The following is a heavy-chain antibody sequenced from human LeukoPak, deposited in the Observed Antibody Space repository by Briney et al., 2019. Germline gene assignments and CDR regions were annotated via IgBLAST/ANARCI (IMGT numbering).Heavy chain of an antibody. CDR2: IKQDGSAK. J-gene: IGHJ4*02. V-gene: IGHV3-7*01. D-gene: IGHD6-19*01. Sequence: GGSLRLSCAASGFTFSSYSMSWVRQAPGKGLEWVANIKQDGSAKYYVDSVKGRFTISRDNAKNSLYLQMDSLRAEDTAVYYCARIKDSSTRFDYWGQGTLVTVSS. CDR3: ARIKDSSTRFDY. CDR1: GFTFSSYS.